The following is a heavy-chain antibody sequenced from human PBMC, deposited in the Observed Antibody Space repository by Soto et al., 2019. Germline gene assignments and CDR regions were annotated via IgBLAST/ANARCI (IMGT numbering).Heavy chain of an antibody. J-gene: IGHJ6*02. CDR1: GYTFTSYY. Sequence: ASVKVSCKASGYTFTSYYMHWVRQAPGQGLEWMGIINPSGGSTSYAQKFRGRVTMTRDTSTSTVYMELSSLRSEDTAVYYCARDSYSSGWYGGRYYYYGMDVWGQGTTVTVSS. CDR3: ARDSYSSGWYGGRYYYYGMDV. V-gene: IGHV1-46*01. D-gene: IGHD6-19*01. CDR2: INPSGGST.